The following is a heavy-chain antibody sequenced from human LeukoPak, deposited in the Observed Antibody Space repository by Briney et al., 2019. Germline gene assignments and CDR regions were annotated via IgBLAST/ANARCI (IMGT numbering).Heavy chain of an antibody. CDR2: ITSSGATK. CDR3: ARILGNNYYYYYMDV. J-gene: IGHJ6*03. CDR1: GFTFSDYE. V-gene: IGHV3-48*03. Sequence: GGSLRLSCAVSGFTFSDYEMTWVRQAPGKGLEWISFITSSGATKYYADSVRGRFAISRGNANNSLYLLVDSLRADDTAVYFCARILGNNYYYYYMDVWGKGTTVTVSS.